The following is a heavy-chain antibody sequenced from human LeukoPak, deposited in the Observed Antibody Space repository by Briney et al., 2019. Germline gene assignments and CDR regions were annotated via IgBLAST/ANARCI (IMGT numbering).Heavy chain of an antibody. D-gene: IGHD2-15*01. CDR1: GFTFSSYG. CDR2: ISYDGSNK. CDR3: AREQGYCSGGSCHLDY. V-gene: IGHV3-30*03. J-gene: IGHJ4*02. Sequence: GGSLRLSCAASGFTFSSYGMHWVRKAPGRGLEWVAVISYDGSNKYYADSVKGRFTISRDNSKNTLYLQMNSLRAEDTAVYYCAREQGYCSGGSCHLDYWGQGTLVTVSS.